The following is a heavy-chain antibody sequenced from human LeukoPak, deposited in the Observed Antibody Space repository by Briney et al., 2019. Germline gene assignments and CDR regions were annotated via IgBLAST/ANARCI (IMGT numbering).Heavy chain of an antibody. CDR1: GFTFSSYG. D-gene: IGHD2-15*01. Sequence: GGSLRLSCAASGFTFSSYGMSWVRQAPGKGLEWVSAISGSGGSTYYADSVKGRFTISRDNAKNSLYLQMNSLRAEDTAVYYCARGVVVVAATHFDYWGQGTLVTVSS. CDR3: ARGVVVVAATHFDY. CDR2: ISGSGGST. V-gene: IGHV3-23*01. J-gene: IGHJ4*02.